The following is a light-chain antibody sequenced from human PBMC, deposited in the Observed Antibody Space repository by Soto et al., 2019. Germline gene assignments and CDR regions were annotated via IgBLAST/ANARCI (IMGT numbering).Light chain of an antibody. CDR3: QEYDNWPPWT. V-gene: IGKV3-15*01. Sequence: TVMTQSPATLSVSLGERVTLSCRASQSVRNNLAWYQQKTAQPPRLLIYGASTRASDIPARFSGSGSGTEVTHTINGLQSDDFAVYYGQEYDNWPPWTFGPGTQVDI. CDR1: QSVRNN. J-gene: IGKJ1*01. CDR2: GAS.